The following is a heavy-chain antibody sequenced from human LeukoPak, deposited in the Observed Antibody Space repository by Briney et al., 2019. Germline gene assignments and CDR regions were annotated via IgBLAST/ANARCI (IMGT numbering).Heavy chain of an antibody. CDR1: GFTFSSYA. CDR3: AKDIRVGYCSGGSCYTSNYYYGMDV. V-gene: IGHV3-30-3*01. CDR2: ISYDGSNK. D-gene: IGHD2-15*01. J-gene: IGHJ6*02. Sequence: GGSLRLSCAASGFTFSSYAMHWVRQAPGKGLEWVAVISYDGSNKYYADSVKGRFTISRDNSKNTLYLQMNSLRAEDTALYYCAKDIRVGYCSGGSCYTSNYYYGMDVWGQGTTVTVSS.